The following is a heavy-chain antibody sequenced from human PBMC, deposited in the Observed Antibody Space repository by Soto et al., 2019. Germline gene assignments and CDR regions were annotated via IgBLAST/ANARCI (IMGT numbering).Heavy chain of an antibody. J-gene: IGHJ6*02. CDR2: ISAYNGNT. D-gene: IGHD3-3*01. Sequence: ASVKVSCKASGYTFTSYGISWARQAPGQGLEWMGWISAYNGNTNYAQKLQGRVTMTTDTSTSTAYMELRSLRSDDTAVYYCARDYRPNYDFWSGYSLYYYYGMDVWGQGTTVTV. CDR1: GYTFTSYG. V-gene: IGHV1-18*01. CDR3: ARDYRPNYDFWSGYSLYYYYGMDV.